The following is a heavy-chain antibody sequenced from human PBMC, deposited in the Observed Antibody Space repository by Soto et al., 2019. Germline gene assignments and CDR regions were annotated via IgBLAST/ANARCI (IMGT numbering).Heavy chain of an antibody. J-gene: IGHJ6*03. CDR2: IYYSGST. CDR1: GGSISSYY. D-gene: IGHD1-7*01. Sequence: PSETLSLTCTVSGGSISSYYWSWIWQPPGKGLEWIGYIYYSGSTNYNPSLKSRVTISVGTSKNQFSLKLSSVTAADTAVYYCARLLTGTTSPYYYYYMDVWGKGTTVTVSS. V-gene: IGHV4-59*08. CDR3: ARLLTGTTSPYYYYYMDV.